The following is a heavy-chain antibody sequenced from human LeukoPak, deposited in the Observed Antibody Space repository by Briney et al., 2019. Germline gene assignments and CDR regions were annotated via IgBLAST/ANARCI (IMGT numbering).Heavy chain of an antibody. CDR1: GGSISSGSYY. CDR3: ARSGGGTYYYDSSGTNYFDY. CDR2: IYTSGST. D-gene: IGHD3-22*01. Sequence: KPSETLSLTCTVSGGSISSGSYYWSWIRQPAGKGLEWIGRIYTSGSTNYNPSLKSRVTISVDTSKNQFSLKLSSVTAADTAVYYCARSGGGTYYYDSSGTNYFDYWGQGTLVTVSS. V-gene: IGHV4-61*02. J-gene: IGHJ4*02.